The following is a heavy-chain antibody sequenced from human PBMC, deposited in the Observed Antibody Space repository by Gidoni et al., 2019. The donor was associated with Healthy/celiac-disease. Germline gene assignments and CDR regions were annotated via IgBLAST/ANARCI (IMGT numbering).Heavy chain of an antibody. Sequence: QVQLQESGPGLVKPSPTLSLTCTVSGGSISSGSYYWSWIRQPAGKGLVWIGRIYTSGSTNYNPSLKSRVTISVDTSKNQFSLNLSSVTAAPTAVYYCATSNAYSYGSSYFDYWGQRTLVTVSS. D-gene: IGHD5-18*01. J-gene: IGHJ4*02. CDR2: IYTSGST. V-gene: IGHV4-61*02. CDR1: GGSISSGSYY. CDR3: ATSNAYSYGSSYFDY.